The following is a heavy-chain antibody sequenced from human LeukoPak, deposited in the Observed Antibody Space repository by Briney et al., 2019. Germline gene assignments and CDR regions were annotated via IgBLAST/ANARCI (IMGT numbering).Heavy chain of an antibody. CDR1: GGSISSSSYN. J-gene: IGHJ4*02. CDR3: ARVPRYYDSSGYFDY. CDR2: IYHSGST. Sequence: ASETLSLTCTVSGGSISSSSYNWGWIRQPPGKGLEWIGSIYHSGSTYYNPSLKSRVTISVDTSKNQFSLKLSSVTAADTAVYYCARVPRYYDSSGYFDYWGQGTLVTVSS. V-gene: IGHV4-39*07. D-gene: IGHD3-22*01.